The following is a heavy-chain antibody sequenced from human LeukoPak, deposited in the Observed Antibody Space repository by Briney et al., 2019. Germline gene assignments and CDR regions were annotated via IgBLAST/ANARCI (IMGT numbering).Heavy chain of an antibody. CDR1: GGSISYYY. CDR3: ARGGTYNDILSFDP. Sequence: SETLSLTCTVSGGSISYYYWTWIRQSPGKGLEWIGQIYYTGRTYYNPSLERRVTISLDTPRIQFSLIMTSVTAADTAMYYCARGGTYNDILSFDPWGQGTLVSVSS. CDR2: IYYTGRT. D-gene: IGHD3-9*01. V-gene: IGHV4-59*01. J-gene: IGHJ5*02.